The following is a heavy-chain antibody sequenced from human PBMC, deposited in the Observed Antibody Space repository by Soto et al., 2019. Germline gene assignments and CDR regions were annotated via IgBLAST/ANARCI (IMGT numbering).Heavy chain of an antibody. D-gene: IGHD6-13*01. Sequence: QVQLVQSGAEVKKPGASVKVSCKASGYTFTNYAFSWVRQAPGQGLEWMGWISAYNGNTNYPQKLQGRVTMTTDTSASTADMELWSLGSDATAVYYCARDLAAGGPFDYWGQGTLVTVSS. J-gene: IGHJ4*02. CDR3: ARDLAAGGPFDY. CDR2: ISAYNGNT. CDR1: GYTFTNYA. V-gene: IGHV1-18*01.